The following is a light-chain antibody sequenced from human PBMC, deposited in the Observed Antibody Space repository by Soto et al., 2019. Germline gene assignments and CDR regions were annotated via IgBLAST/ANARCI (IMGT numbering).Light chain of an antibody. CDR3: QQYGSSSWT. V-gene: IGKV3-20*01. CDR2: GPS. CDR1: QSVSSSY. J-gene: IGKJ1*01. Sequence: EIVLTQSPGTLSLSPGERATLSCRASQSVSSSYLAWYQQKPGQAPRLLIYGPSSRATAIPDRFSGSGSGTDFTLTISRLEPEDFAVYYWQQYGSSSWTFGQGTKVEIK.